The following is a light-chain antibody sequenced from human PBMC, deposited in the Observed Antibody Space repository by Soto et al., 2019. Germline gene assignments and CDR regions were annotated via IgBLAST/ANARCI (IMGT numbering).Light chain of an antibody. CDR2: GAS. CDR3: HQYDSSPWT. Sequence: EIVLTQSPGTLSLSPGERATLSCRASQSVSSSFLAWYQQKPGQAPKVLIYGASSRATGIPDRFSGSGSGTDFTLTISRLEPEDFAVYGCHQYDSSPWTFGQGTRVEIK. J-gene: IGKJ1*01. CDR1: QSVSSSF. V-gene: IGKV3-20*01.